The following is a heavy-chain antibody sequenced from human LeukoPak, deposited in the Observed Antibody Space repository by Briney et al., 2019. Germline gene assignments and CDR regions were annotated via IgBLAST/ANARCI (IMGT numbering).Heavy chain of an antibody. D-gene: IGHD3-16*01. V-gene: IGHV4-59*08. J-gene: IGHJ3*02. CDR3: ARLAPRTDYGYAFDI. CDR2: GHYSGNT. CDR1: GTSITSYY. Sequence: PSETLSLTCTVSGTSITSYYWNWIRQAPGQGPEWIGYGHYSGNTKYNPPLKSRVTISVDTSKNQFSLSLTSVTAADTAVYYCARLAPRTDYGYAFDIWGQGTVVTVSS.